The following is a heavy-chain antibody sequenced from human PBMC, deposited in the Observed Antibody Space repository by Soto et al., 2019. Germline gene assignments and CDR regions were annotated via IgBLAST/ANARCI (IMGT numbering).Heavy chain of an antibody. Sequence: SETLSLTCTVSGGSISSGDYYWSWIRQPPGKGLEWIGYIYYSGSTYYNPSLKSRVTISVDTSKNQFSLKLSSVTAADTAVYYCASSLSPLGLLSYFDYWGQGTLVTVSS. CDR2: IYYSGST. V-gene: IGHV4-30-4*01. CDR1: GGSISSGDYY. D-gene: IGHD3-22*01. J-gene: IGHJ4*02. CDR3: ASSLSPLGLLSYFDY.